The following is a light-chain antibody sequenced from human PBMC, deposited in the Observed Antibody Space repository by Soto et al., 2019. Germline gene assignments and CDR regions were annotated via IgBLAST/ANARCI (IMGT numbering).Light chain of an antibody. Sequence: QSVLTQPPSASGTPGQRVTISCSGSNSNIGSNTVNWYQLLPGTAPKLLIYTNSQRPSGVPDRFSGSKSGTSASLAISGLQSEDEADYYCAAWDDRLNGPVFGGGTKLTGL. CDR1: NSNIGSNT. V-gene: IGLV1-44*01. J-gene: IGLJ3*02. CDR3: AAWDDRLNGPV. CDR2: TNS.